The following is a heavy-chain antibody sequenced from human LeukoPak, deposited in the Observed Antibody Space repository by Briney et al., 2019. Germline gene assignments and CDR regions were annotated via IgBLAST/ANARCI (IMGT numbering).Heavy chain of an antibody. J-gene: IGHJ4*02. CDR2: IKSKSDGGTT. CDR3: TTETHSGNYVFDY. V-gene: IGHV3-15*05. CDR1: GFTFSSYE. D-gene: IGHD5-12*01. Sequence: PGGSLRLSCAASGFTFSSYEMNWVRQAPGKGLEWVGRIKSKSDGGTTDLAAPVRGGFGISRDDSQNTVYLQMNSPKTEDTAVYYCTTETHSGNYVFDYWGQGTLVTVSS.